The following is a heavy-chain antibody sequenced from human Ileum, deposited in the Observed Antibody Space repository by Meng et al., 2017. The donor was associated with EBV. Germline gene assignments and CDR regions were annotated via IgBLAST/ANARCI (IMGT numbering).Heavy chain of an antibody. J-gene: IGHJ4*02. D-gene: IGHD2-21*02. CDR2: ISSAGSYI. V-gene: IGHV3-21*01. Sequence: EVQLVESGGGLVKPGGSVSLSCVVSGFIYTSYNRNGVRQAPGKGLEWVSSISSAGSYIDYADSVKGRFTISRDNAENLLYLQMNSLRADDTAVYYCARDGLMGDPFDYWGQGTLVTVSS. CDR3: ARDGLMGDPFDY. CDR1: GFIYTSYN.